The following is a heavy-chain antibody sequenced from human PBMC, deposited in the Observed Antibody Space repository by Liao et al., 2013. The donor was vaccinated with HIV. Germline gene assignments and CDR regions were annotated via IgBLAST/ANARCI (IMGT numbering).Heavy chain of an antibody. D-gene: IGHD6-19*01. V-gene: IGHV4-34*01. CDR3: ARVTAVAGNPDY. Sequence: QVQLQQWGAGLLKPSETLSLTCAVYGGSFSGYYWSWIRQPPGKGLEWIGSIYYSGSTYYNPSLKSRVTISVDTSKNQFSLKLSSVTAADTAVYYCARVTAVAGNPDYWGQGTLVTVSS. CDR2: IYYSGST. CDR1: GGSFSGYY. J-gene: IGHJ4*02.